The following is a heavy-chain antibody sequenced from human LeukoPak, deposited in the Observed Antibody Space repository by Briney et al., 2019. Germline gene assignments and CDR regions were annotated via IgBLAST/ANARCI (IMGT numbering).Heavy chain of an antibody. Sequence: SQTLSLTCTVSGDSISSDGYSWTWIRQPPGKGLEWLGHISYSGNTYYNPSLKIRLTISADASKTQSSLNLTSVTAADTAMYYCARDFLRTASPDAFDIWGQGTMVTVSS. CDR3: ARDFLRTASPDAFDI. J-gene: IGHJ3*02. CDR2: ISYSGNT. V-gene: IGHV4-31*03. CDR1: GDSISSDGYS. D-gene: IGHD2-21*02.